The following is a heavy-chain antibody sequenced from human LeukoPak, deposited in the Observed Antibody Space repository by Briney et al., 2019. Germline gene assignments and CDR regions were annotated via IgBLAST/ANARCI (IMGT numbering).Heavy chain of an antibody. J-gene: IGHJ3*02. V-gene: IGHV3-23*01. D-gene: IGHD3-3*01. CDR3: ARASSIFGVVRGAFDI. Sequence: PGGSLRLSCAASGFTFSSYAMSWVRQAPGKGLEWVSAISGSGGSTYYADSVKGRFTISRDNAKNSLYLQMNGLRAEDTAVYYCARASSIFGVVRGAFDIWGQGTMVTVSS. CDR2: ISGSGGST. CDR1: GFTFSSYA.